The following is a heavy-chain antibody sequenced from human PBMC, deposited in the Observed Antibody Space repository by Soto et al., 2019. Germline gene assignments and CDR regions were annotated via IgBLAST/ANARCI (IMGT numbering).Heavy chain of an antibody. D-gene: IGHD3-22*01. CDR3: AKDRTQWRLYYDTSGYAPFDY. CDR2: ISGTAGRT. J-gene: IGHJ4*01. V-gene: IGHV3-23*01. CDR1: GFTFSSHA. Sequence: EVQLLESGGSLVQPGGSLRLSCAASGFTFSSHAMSWVRQAPGKGLEWVSAISGTAGRTYYADSVKGRFTISRDNSKNTLYLQMNSLRAEDTAVYYCAKDRTQWRLYYDTSGYAPFDYWGHGTLVTVSS.